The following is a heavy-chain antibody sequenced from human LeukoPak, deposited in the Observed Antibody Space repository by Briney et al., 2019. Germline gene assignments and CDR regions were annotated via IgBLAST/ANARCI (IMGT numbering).Heavy chain of an antibody. CDR1: GFTFSNYA. J-gene: IGHJ4*02. D-gene: IGHD7-27*01. Sequence: GGSLRLSCAASGFTFSNYAMHWVRQAPGKGLEYVSAISSNGGSKYYANSVKGRFTISRDNSKNTLYLQMGSLSAEDMAIYYCARVTGDRGGFDYWGQGTLVTVSP. CDR2: ISSNGGSK. V-gene: IGHV3-64*01. CDR3: ARVTGDRGGFDY.